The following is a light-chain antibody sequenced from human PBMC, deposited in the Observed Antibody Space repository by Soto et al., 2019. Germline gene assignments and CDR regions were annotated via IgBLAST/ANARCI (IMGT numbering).Light chain of an antibody. J-gene: IGLJ2*01. CDR3: SSYTSSSTVV. V-gene: IGLV2-14*01. CDR2: EVS. CDR1: SSDVGAYNY. Sequence: QSALTQPASVSGSPGQSITISCTGTSSDVGAYNYVSWYQQHPGKAPKLMIYEVSNRPSGASNRFSGSKSGNTASLTIAGLQAEDEADYYCSSYTSSSTVVFGGGTQLTVL.